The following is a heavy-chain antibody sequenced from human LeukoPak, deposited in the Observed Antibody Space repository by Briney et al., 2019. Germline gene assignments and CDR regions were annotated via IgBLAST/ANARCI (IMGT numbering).Heavy chain of an antibody. V-gene: IGHV3-48*03. CDR2: ISSSGSTI. J-gene: IGHJ5*02. CDR3: ARSLGSWSNWFDP. CDR1: GFTFSSYA. D-gene: IGHD6-13*01. Sequence: GGSLRLSCAASGFTFSSYAMSWVRQAPGKGLEWVSYISSSGSTIYYADSVKGRFTISRDNAKNSLYLQMNSLRAEDTAVYYCARSLGSWSNWFDPWGQGTLVTVSS.